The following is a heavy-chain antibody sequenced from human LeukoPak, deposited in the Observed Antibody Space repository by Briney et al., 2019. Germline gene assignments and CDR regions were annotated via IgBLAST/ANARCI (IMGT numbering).Heavy chain of an antibody. Sequence: ASVKVSCKASGYRFTNYGISWVRQAPGQGLEWMGWISVYNGNTNYAQKFQGRVTITADESTSTAYMELSSLRSEDTAVYYCAREGDGDGGYYDSSGPSPLVGWGQGTLVTVSS. CDR2: ISVYNGNT. CDR3: AREGDGDGGYYDSSGPSPLVG. CDR1: GYRFTNYG. J-gene: IGHJ4*02. D-gene: IGHD3-22*01. V-gene: IGHV1-18*01.